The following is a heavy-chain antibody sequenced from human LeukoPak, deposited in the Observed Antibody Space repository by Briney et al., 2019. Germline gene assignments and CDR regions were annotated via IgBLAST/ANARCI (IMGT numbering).Heavy chain of an antibody. CDR3: ASGGSSSWYENWFDP. V-gene: IGHV3-7*01. J-gene: IGHJ5*02. D-gene: IGHD6-13*01. Sequence: GGSLRLSCAASGFTFSSDWMSWVRQAPGKGLEWVANIKQDGSEKYYVDSVKGRFTISRDNAKNSLYLQMNSLRDEDTAVYYCASGGSSSWYENWFDPWGQGTLVTVSS. CDR2: IKQDGSEK. CDR1: GFTFSSDW.